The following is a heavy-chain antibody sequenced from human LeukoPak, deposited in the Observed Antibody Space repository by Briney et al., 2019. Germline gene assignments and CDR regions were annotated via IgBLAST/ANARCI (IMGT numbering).Heavy chain of an antibody. CDR2: IYYSGGT. J-gene: IGHJ4*02. D-gene: IGHD6-19*01. Sequence: SETLSLTCTVSGDSFSNMNYYWAWIRQPPGKGLEWIGTIYYSGGTYYNPSLKSRVTISVDTSKNQFSLNLTSVTAADTAVYYCARRVSSGNFDYWGQGGLVTVSS. CDR3: ARRVSSGNFDY. CDR1: GDSFSNMNYY. V-gene: IGHV4-39*01.